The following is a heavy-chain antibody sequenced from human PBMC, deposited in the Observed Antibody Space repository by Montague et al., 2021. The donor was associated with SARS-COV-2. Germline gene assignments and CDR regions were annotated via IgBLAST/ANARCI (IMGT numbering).Heavy chain of an antibody. CDR1: GGSVNSGGYY. D-gene: IGHD4-17*01. J-gene: IGHJ6*02. CDR2: IYYSGTT. Sequence: SETLSLTCTVSGGSVNSGGYYWSWIRQPPGKGLEWIGNIYYSGTTNYNPSLKSRVTISVDTSKNQFSLKLSSVTAADTAVYYCARDRTADDYDDYKTAGYSYYYGMDVWGQGTTVTVSS. V-gene: IGHV4-61*08. CDR3: ARDRTADDYDDYKTAGYSYYYGMDV.